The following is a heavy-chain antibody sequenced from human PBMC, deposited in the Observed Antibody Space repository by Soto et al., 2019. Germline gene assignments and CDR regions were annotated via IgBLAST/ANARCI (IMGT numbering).Heavy chain of an antibody. CDR3: ATGYCSSTSCYSANTAMVFNVGY. V-gene: IGHV1-69*13. CDR2: IIPIFGTA. Sequence: ASVKVSCKASGGTFSSYAISWVRQAPGQGLEWMGGIIPIFGTANYAQKFQGRVTITADESTSTAYMELSSLRSEDTAVYYCATGYCSSTSCYSANTAMVFNVGYWGQGTLVTVSS. D-gene: IGHD2-2*01. CDR1: GGTFSSYA. J-gene: IGHJ4*02.